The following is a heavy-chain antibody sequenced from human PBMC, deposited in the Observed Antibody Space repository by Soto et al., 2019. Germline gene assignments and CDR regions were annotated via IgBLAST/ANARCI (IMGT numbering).Heavy chain of an antibody. CDR1: GFTVSSYY. J-gene: IGHJ3*02. V-gene: IGHV3-66*01. CDR2: IYSAGSA. CDR3: AKGAYCGGDFNSGDAFDI. Sequence: GGSLRLSCAASGFTVSSYYMSWVRQAPGKGLEWVSVIYSAGSADFADSVKGRFTISRDNSKNTLYLQMNSLRAEDTAVYYCAKGAYCGGDFNSGDAFDIWGQGTMVTVSS. D-gene: IGHD2-21*02.